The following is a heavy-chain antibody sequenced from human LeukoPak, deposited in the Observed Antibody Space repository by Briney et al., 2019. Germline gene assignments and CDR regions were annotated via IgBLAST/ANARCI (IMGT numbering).Heavy chain of an antibody. Sequence: SQTLSLTCAISGDSVSSNSAAWNWIRQSPSRGLEWLGRTYYRSKWYNDYAVSVKSRITINPDTSQNQFSLQLNSVAPEDAAVYYCARGTEDSSGYEWPAIIDAFDIWGQGTMVTVSS. D-gene: IGHD3-22*01. V-gene: IGHV6-1*01. CDR3: ARGTEDSSGYEWPAIIDAFDI. CDR2: TYYRSKWYN. CDR1: GDSVSSNSAA. J-gene: IGHJ3*02.